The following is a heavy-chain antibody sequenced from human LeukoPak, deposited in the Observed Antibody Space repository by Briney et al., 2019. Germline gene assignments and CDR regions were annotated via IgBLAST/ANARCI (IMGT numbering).Heavy chain of an antibody. D-gene: IGHD2-21*01. V-gene: IGHV3-23*01. CDR1: GFTFRNYA. Sequence: GGSLRLSCAASGFTFRNYAMHWVRQAPGKGLEWVSTIVGDSSKTYYADSVKGRFTISRDNSNYMLFLHMNNLRAEDTAIYYCAKQPYNYYYLDVWGKGTTVTVSS. CDR3: AKQPYNYYYLDV. CDR2: IVGDSSKT. J-gene: IGHJ6*03.